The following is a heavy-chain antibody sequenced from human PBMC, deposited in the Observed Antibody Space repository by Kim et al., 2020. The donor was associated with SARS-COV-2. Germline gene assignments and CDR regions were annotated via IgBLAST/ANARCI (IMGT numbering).Heavy chain of an antibody. CDR1: GFTFSSYW. V-gene: IGHV3-7*01. J-gene: IGHJ4*02. Sequence: GGSLRLSCAASGFTFSSYWMSWVRQAPGKGLEWVANIKQDGSEKYYVDSVKGRFTISRDNAKNSLYLQMNSLRAEDTAVYYCVALENYYDSSGYYYWGQGTLVTVSS. CDR2: IKQDGSEK. CDR3: VALENYYDSSGYYY. D-gene: IGHD3-22*01.